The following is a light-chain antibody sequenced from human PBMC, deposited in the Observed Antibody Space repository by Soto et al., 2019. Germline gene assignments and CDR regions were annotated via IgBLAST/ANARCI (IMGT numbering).Light chain of an antibody. CDR1: QSVSSSY. CDR2: GAS. CDR3: QQYGSSPLWT. Sequence: EIVLTQSPGTLSLSPGERATLSCRARQSVSSSYLAWYQQKPGQAPRLLIYGASSRATGIPDRFSGSGSGTDFTLTISRLEPEDFAVYYCQQYGSSPLWTFGQGNKVDIK. V-gene: IGKV3-20*01. J-gene: IGKJ1*01.